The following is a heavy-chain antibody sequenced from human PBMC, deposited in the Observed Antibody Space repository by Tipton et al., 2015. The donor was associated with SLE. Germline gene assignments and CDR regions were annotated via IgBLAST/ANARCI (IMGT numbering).Heavy chain of an antibody. D-gene: IGHD2-2*01. CDR2: INHSGST. J-gene: IGHJ6*04. CDR3: ARGTGGGSTSTSLWVTDV. V-gene: IGHV4-34*01. Sequence: TLSLTCAVYGGSFSGYYWSWIRQPPGKGLEWIGEINHSGSTNYNPSLKSRVTISVDTSKNQFSLKLSSVTAADTAVYYCARGTGGGSTSTSLWVTDVWGKGTTVIVSS. CDR1: GGSFSGYY.